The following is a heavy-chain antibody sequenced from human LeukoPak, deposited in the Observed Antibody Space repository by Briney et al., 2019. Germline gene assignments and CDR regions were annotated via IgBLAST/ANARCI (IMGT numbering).Heavy chain of an antibody. CDR3: ARAGYYYGSGSYFIGGPGAFDI. J-gene: IGHJ3*02. V-gene: IGHV1-2*04. CDR1: GYTFTGYY. D-gene: IGHD3-10*01. CDR2: INPNSGGT. Sequence: ASVKVSCKASGYTFTGYYMHWVRQAPGQGLEWMGWINPNSGGTNYAQKFQGWVTMTRDTSISTAYMELSRLRSDDTAVYYCARAGYYYGSGSYFIGGPGAFDIWGQGTMVTVSS.